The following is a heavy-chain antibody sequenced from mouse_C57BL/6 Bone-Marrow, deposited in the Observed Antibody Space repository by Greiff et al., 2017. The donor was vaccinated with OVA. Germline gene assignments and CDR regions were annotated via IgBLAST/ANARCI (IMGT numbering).Heavy chain of an antibody. CDR2: ISSGSSTI. CDR1: GFTFSDYG. V-gene: IGHV5-17*01. J-gene: IGHJ2*01. D-gene: IGHD1-1*01. CDR3: AAYYYGSSY. Sequence: EVKVVESGGGLVKPGGSLKLSCAASGFTFSDYGMHWVRQAPEKGLEWVAYISSGSSTIYYADTVKGRFTISRDNAKNTLFLQMTSLRSEDTAMYYCAAYYYGSSYWGQGTTLTVSS.